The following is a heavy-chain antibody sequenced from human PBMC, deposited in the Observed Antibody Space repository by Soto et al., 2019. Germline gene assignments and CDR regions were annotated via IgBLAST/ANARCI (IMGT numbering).Heavy chain of an antibody. J-gene: IGHJ6*02. V-gene: IGHV1-2*04. Sequence: ASVKVSCKASGYSFTDYHIHWVRQAPGQGLEWLGRINPKSGGTSTAQKFQGWVTMATDTSISTASMELTRLTSDDTAIYYCARGDSTDCSNGVCSFFYNHDMDVWGQGTTVTVSS. CDR1: GYSFTDYH. CDR2: INPKSGGT. CDR3: ARGDSTDCSNGVCSFFYNHDMDV. D-gene: IGHD2-8*01.